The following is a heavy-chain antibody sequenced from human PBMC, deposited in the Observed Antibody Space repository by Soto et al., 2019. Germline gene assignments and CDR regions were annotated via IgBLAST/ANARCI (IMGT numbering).Heavy chain of an antibody. CDR3: ASQASRYCSGGSCLDAFDI. V-gene: IGHV1-69*02. D-gene: IGHD2-15*01. J-gene: IGHJ3*02. CDR1: GGTFSSYT. CDR2: IIPILGIA. Sequence: SVKVSCKASGGTFSSYTISWVRQAPGQGLEWMGRIIPILGIANYAQKFQGRVTITADKSTSTAYMELSSLRSEDTAVYYCASQASRYCSGGSCLDAFDIWGQGTMVTVSS.